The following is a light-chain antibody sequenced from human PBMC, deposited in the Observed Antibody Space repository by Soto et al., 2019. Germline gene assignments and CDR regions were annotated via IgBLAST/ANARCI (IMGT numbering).Light chain of an antibody. V-gene: IGKV3-11*01. Sequence: EIVLTQSPATLSLSPGERATLSCRASQSVSSYLAWYQQKPGQAPRLLIYDASNRATGIPARFSGSASGTDFTLTISSLEPEDFAVYYCQQRSNWPPYTFGQGTKLESK. CDR1: QSVSSY. CDR3: QQRSNWPPYT. CDR2: DAS. J-gene: IGKJ2*01.